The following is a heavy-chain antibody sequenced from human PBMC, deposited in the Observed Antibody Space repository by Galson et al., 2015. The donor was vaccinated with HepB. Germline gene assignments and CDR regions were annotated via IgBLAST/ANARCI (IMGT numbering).Heavy chain of an antibody. CDR2: IKSKTEGGTT. J-gene: IGHJ4*02. D-gene: IGHD3-22*01. CDR1: GFTFSNDW. V-gene: IGHV3-15*07. CDR3: TTDLYYDSSGYPGVAWARDY. Sequence: SLRLSCAASGFTFSNDWMNWVRQAPGKGLEWVGRIKSKTEGGTTDYAAPVKGRFTIYRDDSKHTLHLQMNSLKTEETAVYYCTTDLYYDSSGYPGVAWARDYWGQGTLVTVSS.